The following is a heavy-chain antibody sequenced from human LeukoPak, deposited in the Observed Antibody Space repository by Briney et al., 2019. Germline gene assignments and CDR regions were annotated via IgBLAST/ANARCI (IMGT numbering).Heavy chain of an antibody. Sequence: SETLSLTCTVSGGSISSYYWSWIRQPPGKGLEWIGYIYYSGSTNYNPSLKSRVTISVDTSKNQSSLKLSSVTAADTAVYYCARAKSPVSSGWNYWGQGTLVTVSS. V-gene: IGHV4-59*01. CDR2: IYYSGST. D-gene: IGHD6-19*01. CDR3: ARAKSPVSSGWNY. CDR1: GGSISSYY. J-gene: IGHJ4*02.